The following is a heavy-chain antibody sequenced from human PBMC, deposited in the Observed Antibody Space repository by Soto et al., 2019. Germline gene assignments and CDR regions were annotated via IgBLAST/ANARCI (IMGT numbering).Heavy chain of an antibody. V-gene: IGHV1-69*17. CDR2: IIPIIGVT. CDR3: ARESLGAKGADH. J-gene: IGHJ4*02. D-gene: IGHD3-16*01. CDR1: GDTFNSYV. Sequence: QVQLVQSGAEVKRPGSSVKVSCESSGDTFNSYVISWVRQAPGQGLEWMGGIIPIIGVTHYAQKVQGRVPISALSSTGTAYMELTNLGFEDTALYYCARESLGAKGADHWGQGTLVTVSS.